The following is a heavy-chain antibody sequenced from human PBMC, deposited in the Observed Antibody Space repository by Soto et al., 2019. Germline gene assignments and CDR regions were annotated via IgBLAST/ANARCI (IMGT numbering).Heavy chain of an antibody. D-gene: IGHD2-2*01. Sequence: GPGPRPPSETLSLTCTVSGDVISSGGYYWSWIRHHPERGLEWIGYIYPSGGTFYNPSLKSRLFISADTSKNQFSLMVNSVTAADTAVYFCARATPAGSADFWGQGTLVTVSS. CDR1: GDVISSGGYY. J-gene: IGHJ4*02. CDR2: IYPSGGT. CDR3: ARATPAGSADF. V-gene: IGHV4-31*03.